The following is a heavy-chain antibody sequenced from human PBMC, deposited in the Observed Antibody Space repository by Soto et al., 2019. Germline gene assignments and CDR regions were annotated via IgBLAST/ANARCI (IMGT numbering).Heavy chain of an antibody. D-gene: IGHD3-22*01. CDR2: IIPIFGTA. Sequence: SVKVSCKASGYTFTSYGISWVRQAPGQGLEWMGGIIPIFGTANYAQKFQGRVTITADESTSTAYMELSSLRSEDTAVYYCAREDDSSGTDYYYGMDVWGQGTTVTVSS. J-gene: IGHJ6*02. CDR1: GYTFTSYG. CDR3: AREDDSSGTDYYYGMDV. V-gene: IGHV1-69*13.